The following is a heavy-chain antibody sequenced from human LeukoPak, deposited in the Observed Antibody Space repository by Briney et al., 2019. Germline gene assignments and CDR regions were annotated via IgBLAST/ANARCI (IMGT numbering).Heavy chain of an antibody. D-gene: IGHD6-13*01. CDR1: GGSISSYY. J-gene: IGHJ6*03. CDR2: IYYSGST. V-gene: IGHV4-59*01. Sequence: PSETLSLTCTVSGGSISSYYWSWIRQPPGKGLEWIGYIYYSGSTNYNPSLKSRVTISVDTSKNQFSLKLSSVTAADTAVYYCARGDPAAGLDYYYYYYMDVWGKGTTVTISS. CDR3: ARGDPAAGLDYYYYYYMDV.